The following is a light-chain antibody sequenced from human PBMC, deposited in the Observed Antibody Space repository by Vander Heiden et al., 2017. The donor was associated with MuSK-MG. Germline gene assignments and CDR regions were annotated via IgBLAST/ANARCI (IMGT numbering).Light chain of an antibody. J-gene: IGLJ1*01. CDR1: SSNIGKNA. CDR3: ATWDSRLNGYV. CDR2: YDD. V-gene: IGLV1-36*01. Sequence: QSVLTQPPSVSEAPGQRVTISCPGSSSNIGKNAVNWYQHLPGRAPKVLVYYDDLVPSGVSSRFSASKSGTSASLAISGLQSEDEAEYYCATWDSRLNGYVFGSGTTVTVL.